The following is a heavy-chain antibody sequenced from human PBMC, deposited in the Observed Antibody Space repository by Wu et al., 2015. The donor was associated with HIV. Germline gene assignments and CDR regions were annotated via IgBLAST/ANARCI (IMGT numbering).Heavy chain of an antibody. V-gene: IGHV1-8*01. Sequence: QVQLVQSGAEVKRPGASVKVSCKASGYTLSSSDMHWVRQATGQGLEWLGWMNPETGKSVYAQKFQDRVTMTRNTSISTAYMELSGLKSEDTAVYYCARRGSWGDHTNMIRGGLDVWAEGPRSPSP. CDR2: MNPETGKS. CDR1: GYTLSSSD. J-gene: IGHJ6*02. CDR3: ARRGSWGDHTNMIRGGLDV. D-gene: IGHD3-10*01.